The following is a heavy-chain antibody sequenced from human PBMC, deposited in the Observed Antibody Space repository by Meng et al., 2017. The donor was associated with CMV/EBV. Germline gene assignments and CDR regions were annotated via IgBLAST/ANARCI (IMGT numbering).Heavy chain of an antibody. J-gene: IGHJ4*02. Sequence: SCAASGFTFSSYAMHWVRQAPGKGLEWVAVISYDGSNKYYADSVKGRFTISRDNSKNTLYLQMNSLRAEDTAVYYCAGGRDTAMPLYYFDYWGQGTLVTVSS. CDR3: AGGRDTAMPLYYFDY. CDR1: GFTFSSYA. D-gene: IGHD5-18*01. V-gene: IGHV3-30*04. CDR2: ISYDGSNK.